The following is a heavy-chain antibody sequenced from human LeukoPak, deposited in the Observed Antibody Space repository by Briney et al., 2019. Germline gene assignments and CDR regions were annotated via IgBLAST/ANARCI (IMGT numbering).Heavy chain of an antibody. CDR2: INIDGSST. J-gene: IGHJ4*02. Sequence: GGSLRLSCAASGFTFSSYSMNWVRQAPGKGLVWVSRINIDGSSTNYADSVKGRFTISRDNAKNTLYLQMNSLRAEDTAVYYCVRGLDYWGQGTLVTVSS. CDR1: GFTFSSYS. CDR3: VRGLDY. V-gene: IGHV3-74*01.